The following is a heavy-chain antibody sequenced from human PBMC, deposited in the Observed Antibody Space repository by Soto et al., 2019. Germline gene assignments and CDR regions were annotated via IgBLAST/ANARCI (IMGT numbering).Heavy chain of an antibody. V-gene: IGHV4-39*01. D-gene: IGHD6-25*01. CDR2: ISTSGST. Sequence: WRWIRQPPGKGLEWIGSISTSGSTHYNPSLESRVTMFVDTSKNQFSLKLTSVTAADTAVYYCVRPPGFWVQGTLVTVSS. J-gene: IGHJ4*02. CDR3: VRPPGF.